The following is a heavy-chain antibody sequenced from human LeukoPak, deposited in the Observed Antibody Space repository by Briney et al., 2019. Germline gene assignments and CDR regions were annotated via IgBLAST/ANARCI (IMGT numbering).Heavy chain of an antibody. CDR1: GYTFTSHG. CDR3: ARQGSYSNAIGMGY. V-gene: IGHV1-3*01. J-gene: IGHJ4*02. Sequence: ASVKVSCKASGYTFTSHGMNWVRQAPGQRLEWMGWINAGNGNRQYSQKFQGRATITRDTSASTVYMELSSLRSEDTAVYYCARQGSYSNAIGMGYWGQGTLVTVSS. D-gene: IGHD2/OR15-2a*01. CDR2: INAGNGNR.